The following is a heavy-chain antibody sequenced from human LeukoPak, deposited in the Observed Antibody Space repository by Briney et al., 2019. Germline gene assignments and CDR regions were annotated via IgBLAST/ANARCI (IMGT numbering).Heavy chain of an antibody. J-gene: IGHJ5*02. D-gene: IGHD1-1*01. Sequence: SVKVSCKASGYTFTSYGISWVRQAPGQGLEWMGGIIPIFGTANYAQKFQGRVTITADESTSTAYMELSSLRSEDTAVYYCARARERYPNWFDPWGQGTLVTVSS. CDR3: ARARERYPNWFDP. CDR1: GYTFTSYG. V-gene: IGHV1-69*13. CDR2: IIPIFGTA.